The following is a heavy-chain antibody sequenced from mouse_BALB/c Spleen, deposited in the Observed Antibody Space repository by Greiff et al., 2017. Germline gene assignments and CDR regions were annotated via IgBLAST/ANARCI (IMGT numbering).Heavy chain of an antibody. CDR1: GFSLTSYG. CDR2: IWDGGST. Sequence: VQLVESGPGLVAPSQSLSITCTVSGFSLTSYGVHWVRQPPGKGLEWLGGIWDGGSTNYNSARMSRLSISKDNSKSQVFLKMNSLQTDDTAMYSCARADGYPAWFAYWGQGTLVTVSA. V-gene: IGHV2-9*02. D-gene: IGHD2-3*01. CDR3: ARADGYPAWFAY. J-gene: IGHJ3*01.